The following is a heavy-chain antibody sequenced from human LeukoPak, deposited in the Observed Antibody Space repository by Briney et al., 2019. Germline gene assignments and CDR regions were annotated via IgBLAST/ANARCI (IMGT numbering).Heavy chain of an antibody. J-gene: IGHJ5*02. Sequence: SETLSLTCAVSGGSISSSNWWGWVRQPPGRGLECIGEIHHSGTTNYNPSLKSRVTISVDTSKNQFSLKLSSVTAADTAVYYCARLSAYSSSWYRWNWFDPWGQGTLVTVSS. CDR3: ARLSAYSSSWYRWNWFDP. V-gene: IGHV4-4*02. CDR1: GGSISSSNW. CDR2: IHHSGTT. D-gene: IGHD6-13*01.